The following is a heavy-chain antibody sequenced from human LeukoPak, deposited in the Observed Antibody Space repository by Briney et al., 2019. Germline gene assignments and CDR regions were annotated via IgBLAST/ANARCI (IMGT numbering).Heavy chain of an antibody. CDR3: AREGPGFPFDP. CDR1: GFTFSSYW. J-gene: IGHJ5*02. Sequence: GGSLRLSCAASGFTFSSYWMGWVRQAPGKGLEWVANIKQDGSEKYYVDSVKGRFTISRDNAKNSLYLQMNSLRAEDTAVYYCAREGPGFPFDPWGQGTLVTVSS. V-gene: IGHV3-7*01. D-gene: IGHD3-10*01. CDR2: IKQDGSEK.